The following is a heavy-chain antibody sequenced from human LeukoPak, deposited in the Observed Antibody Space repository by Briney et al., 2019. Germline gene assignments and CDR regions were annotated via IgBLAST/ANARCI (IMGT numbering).Heavy chain of an antibody. D-gene: IGHD3-22*01. CDR2: INPSGGST. V-gene: IGHV1-46*01. CDR3: ARGKPSDYYDSSGWETFDY. Sequence: GASVKVSCKASGYTFTSYYMHWVRQAPGQGLEWMGIINPSGGSTSYAQKFQGRVTMTRDTSTSTVYMELSSLRSEDTAVYYCARGKPSDYYDSSGWETFDYWGQGTLVTVSS. CDR1: GYTFTSYY. J-gene: IGHJ4*02.